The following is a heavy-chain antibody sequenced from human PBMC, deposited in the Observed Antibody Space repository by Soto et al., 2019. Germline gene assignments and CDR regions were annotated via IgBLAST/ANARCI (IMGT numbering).Heavy chain of an antibody. CDR2: ISSSGSTI. D-gene: IGHD1-26*01. Sequence: GGSLRLSCAASGFTFSSYEMNWVRQAPGKGLEWVSYISSSGSTIYYADSVKGRFTISRDNAKNSLYLQMNSLRAEDTAVYYCARDFGESGSYYGYYYGMDVWGQGTTVTVSS. CDR3: ARDFGESGSYYGYYYGMDV. CDR1: GFTFSSYE. V-gene: IGHV3-48*03. J-gene: IGHJ6*02.